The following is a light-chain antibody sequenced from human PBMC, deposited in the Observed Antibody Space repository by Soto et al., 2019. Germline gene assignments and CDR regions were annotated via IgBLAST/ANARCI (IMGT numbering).Light chain of an antibody. Sequence: EIVLTQSPGTLSVSPGERATLSCRASQSVSNNYLAWYQQKPGQAPRPRIYGASTRATGIPARLSGSGSGTEFTLTISSMQSEDFAVYYCQQYNNWPTFGQGTKVDIK. V-gene: IGKV3-15*01. CDR3: QQYNNWPT. CDR1: QSVSNN. CDR2: GAS. J-gene: IGKJ1*01.